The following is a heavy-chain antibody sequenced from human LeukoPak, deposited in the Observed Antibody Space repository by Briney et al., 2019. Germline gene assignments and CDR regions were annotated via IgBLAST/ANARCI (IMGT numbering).Heavy chain of an antibody. CDR1: GFTFSNYA. Sequence: GSLRISCAAPGFTFSNYAMSWVRQAPGKGLEWVSAISGSGGSTYYADSVKGRFTISRDNSKNTLYLQMNSLRAEDTAVYYCARHTKWGYGSGSRYYYYMDVWGKGTTVTISS. D-gene: IGHD3-10*01. V-gene: IGHV3-23*01. CDR3: ARHTKWGYGSGSRYYYYMDV. J-gene: IGHJ6*03. CDR2: ISGSGGST.